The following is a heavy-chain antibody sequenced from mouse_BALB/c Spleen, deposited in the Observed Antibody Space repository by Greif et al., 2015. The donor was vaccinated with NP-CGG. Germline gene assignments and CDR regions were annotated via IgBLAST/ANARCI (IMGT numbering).Heavy chain of an antibody. J-gene: IGHJ3*01. Sequence: QVHVKQSGAELAKPGASVKMSCKASGYTFTRYWMHWVKQRPGQGLEWIGYINPSTGYTEYNQKFKDKATLTADKSSSTAYMQLSSLTSEDSAVYYCAKQYGNTAWFAYWGQGTLVTVSA. D-gene: IGHD2-10*02. CDR3: AKQYGNTAWFAY. V-gene: IGHV1-7*01. CDR2: INPSTGYT. CDR1: GYTFTRYW.